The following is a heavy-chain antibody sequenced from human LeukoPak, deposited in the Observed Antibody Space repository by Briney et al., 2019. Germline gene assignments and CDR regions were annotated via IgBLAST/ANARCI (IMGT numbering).Heavy chain of an antibody. CDR2: ISGDGGST. J-gene: IGHJ1*01. D-gene: IGHD2-2*01. Sequence: GGSLRLSCAASGFTFDDYAMHWVRQAPGKGLEWVSLISGDGGSTYYADSVKGRYTISRDNSKNSLYLQMNSLRTEDTALYYCAKDMYQLLMGAQGKWGQGTLVTVSS. CDR3: AKDMYQLLMGAQGK. V-gene: IGHV3-43*02. CDR1: GFTFDDYA.